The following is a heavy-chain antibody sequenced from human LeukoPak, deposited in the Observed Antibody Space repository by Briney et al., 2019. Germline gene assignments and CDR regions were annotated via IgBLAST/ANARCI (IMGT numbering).Heavy chain of an antibody. V-gene: IGHV1-8*01. CDR3: ARDRIAVAGGGFDY. CDR2: MNPNSGNT. J-gene: IGHJ4*02. CDR1: VYTFTIYD. Sequence: GASVKVSCKSSVYTFTIYDINWVRQATGQGLEWMGWMNPNSGNTGYAQKFQGRVTMTRNTSISTAYMELSSLRSEDTAVYYCARDRIAVAGGGFDYWGQGTLVTVSS. D-gene: IGHD6-19*01.